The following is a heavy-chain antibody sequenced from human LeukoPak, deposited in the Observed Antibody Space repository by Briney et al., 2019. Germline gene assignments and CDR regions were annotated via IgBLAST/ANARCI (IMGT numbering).Heavy chain of an antibody. D-gene: IGHD3-22*01. CDR3: ARVYYYDSSGYLDGPDY. V-gene: IGHV3-20*04. J-gene: IGHJ4*02. CDR1: GFTFDDYG. Sequence: GGSLRLSCAASGFTFDDYGMSWVRQAPGKGLEWVSGINWSGGSTGYADSVKGRFTISRDNAKNSLYLQMNSLRAEDTGLYYCARVYYYDSSGYLDGPDYWGQGTLVTVSS. CDR2: INWSGGST.